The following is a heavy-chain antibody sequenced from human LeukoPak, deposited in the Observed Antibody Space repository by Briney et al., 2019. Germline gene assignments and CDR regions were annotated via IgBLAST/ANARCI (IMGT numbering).Heavy chain of an antibody. Sequence: GASVKVSCKASGYTFTSYYMHWVRQAPGQGLEWMGIINPSGGSTSYAQKFQGRVTMTRDTSTSTIYMELSSPRSEDTAVYYCARDKTDSSTYSWFDPWGQGTLVTVSS. V-gene: IGHV1-46*01. CDR3: ARDKTDSSTYSWFDP. J-gene: IGHJ5*02. CDR1: GYTFTSYY. CDR2: INPSGGST. D-gene: IGHD6-13*01.